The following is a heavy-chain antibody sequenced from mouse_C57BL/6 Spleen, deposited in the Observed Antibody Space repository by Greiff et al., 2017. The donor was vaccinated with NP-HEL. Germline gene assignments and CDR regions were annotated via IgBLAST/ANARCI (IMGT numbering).Heavy chain of an antibody. CDR2: IYPGSGNT. CDR3: ARDEYSDFYFDY. V-gene: IGHV1-76*01. CDR1: GYTFTDYY. Sequence: QVQLQQSGAELVRPGASVKLSCKASGYTFTDYYINWVKQRPGQGLEWIARIYPGSGNTYYNEKFKGKATLTAEKSSSTAYMQLSSLTSEDSSVYFCARDEYSDFYFDYWGKGTTLTVSS. D-gene: IGHD2-4*01. J-gene: IGHJ2*01.